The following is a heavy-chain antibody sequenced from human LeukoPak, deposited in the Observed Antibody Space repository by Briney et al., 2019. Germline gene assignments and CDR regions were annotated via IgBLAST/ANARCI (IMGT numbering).Heavy chain of an antibody. CDR2: INSDGSFT. V-gene: IGHV3-74*01. J-gene: IGHJ4*02. CDR1: GFTFSRYW. Sequence: GGSLRLSCAASGFTFSRYWMHWVRQAPGKGLVWVSRINSDGSFTTYADSVEGRFTISRDNAKNTLYLQMNSLRADDTAVYYCARSYEGSGFSDWGQGTLVTVSS. CDR3: ARSYEGSGFSD. D-gene: IGHD3-3*01.